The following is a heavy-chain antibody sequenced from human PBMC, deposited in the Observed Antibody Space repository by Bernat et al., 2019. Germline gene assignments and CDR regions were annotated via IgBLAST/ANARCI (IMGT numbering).Heavy chain of an antibody. CDR2: ISGSSSTI. D-gene: IGHD1-14*01. CDR3: ARTRLTTSSSPHY. CDR1: GFTFSDYG. J-gene: IGHJ4*02. Sequence: VQLVESGGGVVQPGRSLRLSCAASGFTFSDYGMNWVRQSPGKGLEWVSYISGSSSTIYYADSVKGRFTISRDNAKNSLYLQMNSLRDEDTAVYYCARTRLTTSSSPHYWGQGTLVTVSS. V-gene: IGHV3-48*02.